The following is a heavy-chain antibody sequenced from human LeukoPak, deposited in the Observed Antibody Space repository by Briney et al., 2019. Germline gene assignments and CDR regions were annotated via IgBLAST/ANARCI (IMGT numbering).Heavy chain of an antibody. CDR3: ARDYGGTFDY. CDR2: IKQDGSEK. D-gene: IGHD1-1*01. CDR1: GFTFSSYW. V-gene: IGHV3-7*01. J-gene: IGHJ4*02. Sequence: PGGSLRLSCVASGASGFTFSSYWMSWVRQAPGKGLEWVADIKQDGSEKNYVDSVKGRFTISRDNAKNSLYLQMNNLRAEDTAVYYCARDYGGTFDYWGQGTLVTVSS.